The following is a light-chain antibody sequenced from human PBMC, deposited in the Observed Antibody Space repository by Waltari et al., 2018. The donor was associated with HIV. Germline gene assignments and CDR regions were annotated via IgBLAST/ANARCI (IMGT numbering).Light chain of an antibody. CDR2: DAS. Sequence: AIQLTQSPSSLSASVGDRVTITCRASQGLRNAVACYKQKPGRPPKLLIYDASTLEGGVPSRFSGSMSGTDFNLTISNLQPEDSATYYCQQFRSYPRTFGQGATLEIK. CDR3: QQFRSYPRT. V-gene: IGKV1-13*02. J-gene: IGKJ2*01. CDR1: QGLRNA.